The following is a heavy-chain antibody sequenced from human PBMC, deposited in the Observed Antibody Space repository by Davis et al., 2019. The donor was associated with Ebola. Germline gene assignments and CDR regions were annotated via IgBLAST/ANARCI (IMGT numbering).Heavy chain of an antibody. CDR1: GLTFGQYW. J-gene: IGHJ4*02. D-gene: IGHD6-25*01. CDR3: ARDPGSSAFDY. CDR2: MNQDGSTR. V-gene: IGHV3-7*01. Sequence: GGSLRLSCAASGLTFGQYWMSWVRQSPERGLEFVANMNQDGSTRNYMTSVRGRFTISRDNAKNLLYLEMNSLTVEDTALYYCARDPGSSAFDYWGRGTLVTVSS.